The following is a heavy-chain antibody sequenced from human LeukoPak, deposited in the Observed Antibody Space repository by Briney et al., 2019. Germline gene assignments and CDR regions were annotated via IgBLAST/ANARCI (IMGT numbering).Heavy chain of an antibody. CDR2: INHSGSA. CDR3: ARVRRRDGYKLDY. Sequence: SETLSLTCAVYGGSFSGYYWSWIRQPPGKGLEWIGEINHSGSANYNPSLKSRVTISVDTSKNQFSLKLSSVTAADTAVYYCARVRRRDGYKLDYWGQGTLVTVSS. D-gene: IGHD5-24*01. J-gene: IGHJ4*02. CDR1: GGSFSGYY. V-gene: IGHV4-34*01.